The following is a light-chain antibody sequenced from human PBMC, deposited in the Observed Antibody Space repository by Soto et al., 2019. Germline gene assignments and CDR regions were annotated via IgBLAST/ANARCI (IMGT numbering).Light chain of an antibody. CDR2: KAS. Sequence: DIQMTQSPSTLSASVGDRVSITCRASESIRSWLAWYQQKPGKGPKVLIYKASSLESGVPSRFSGSGSGTEFTLTISSLQPDDFATYYCQQYNSYPITFGQGTRLEIK. J-gene: IGKJ5*01. V-gene: IGKV1-5*03. CDR3: QQYNSYPIT. CDR1: ESIRSW.